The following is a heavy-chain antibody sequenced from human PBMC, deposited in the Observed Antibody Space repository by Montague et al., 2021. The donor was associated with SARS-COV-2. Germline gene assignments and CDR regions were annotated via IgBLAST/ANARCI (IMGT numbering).Heavy chain of an antibody. D-gene: IGHD6-13*01. CDR2: IYYSGST. J-gene: IGHJ6*02. CDR1: GVSISSSSYY. V-gene: IGHV4-39*07. Sequence: SETLSLTCTVSGVSISSSSYYWGWMRQPPGKGQEWMGSIYYSGSTYYNPSHKSRVTISVDTSKNQFSLKLSSVTAADTAVYYCARVGRQQLVRLSGMDVWGQGTTVTVSS. CDR3: ARVGRQQLVRLSGMDV.